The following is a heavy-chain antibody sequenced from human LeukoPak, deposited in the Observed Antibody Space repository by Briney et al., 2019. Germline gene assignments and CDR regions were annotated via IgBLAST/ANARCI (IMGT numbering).Heavy chain of an antibody. Sequence: GGSLRLSCAASGFTFDDYAMHWVRQAPGKGLEWVSGISWNSGSIGYADSVKGRFTISRDNAKNSLYLQMNSLRAEDTALYYCAKGGYYYDSSGYYYSRPLDYWGQGTLVTVSS. CDR1: GFTFDDYA. V-gene: IGHV3-9*01. CDR3: AKGGYYYDSSGYYYSRPLDY. J-gene: IGHJ4*02. CDR2: ISWNSGSI. D-gene: IGHD3-22*01.